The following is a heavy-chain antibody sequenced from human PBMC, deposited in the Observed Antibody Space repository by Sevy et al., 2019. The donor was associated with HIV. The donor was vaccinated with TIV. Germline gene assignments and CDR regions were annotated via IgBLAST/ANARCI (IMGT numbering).Heavy chain of an antibody. Sequence: GGSLRLSCTASGFTFTSYAMHWVRQAPGKGLEWVAVVFHDGNFKYYADSVKGRFTISRENAKNAIYLQMNSLRPEDTAVYHCAREYYDFWTGPINYYYGMDVWGQGTTVTVSS. V-gene: IGHV3-30-3*01. D-gene: IGHD3-3*01. CDR3: AREYYDFWTGPINYYYGMDV. CDR1: GFTFTSYA. J-gene: IGHJ6*02. CDR2: VFHDGNFK.